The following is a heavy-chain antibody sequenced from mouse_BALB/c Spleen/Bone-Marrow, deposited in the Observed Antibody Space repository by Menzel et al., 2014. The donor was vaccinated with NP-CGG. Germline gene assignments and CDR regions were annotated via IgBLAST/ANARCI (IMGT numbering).Heavy chain of an antibody. Sequence: VQLQQSGAELVKPGASVKLSCTASGFNIKDTYMHWVKQRPEQGLEWIGRIDPANGNTKYDPKFQGKAAITADTSSNSAYLQFSVKTPEDTADYYGARTALENIDYWGQGTTLTVSS. CDR1: GFNIKDTY. J-gene: IGHJ2*01. CDR3: ARTALENIDY. D-gene: IGHD1-2*01. V-gene: IGHV14-3*02. CDR2: IDPANGNT.